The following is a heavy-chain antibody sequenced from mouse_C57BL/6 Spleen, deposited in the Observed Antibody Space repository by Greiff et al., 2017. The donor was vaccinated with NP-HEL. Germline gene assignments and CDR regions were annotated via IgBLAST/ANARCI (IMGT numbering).Heavy chain of an antibody. D-gene: IGHD1-1*01. CDR3: ARQGGSSYDWYFDV. V-gene: IGHV5-6*01. Sequence: EVQLQESGGDLVKPGGSLKLSCAASGFTFSSYGMSWVRQTPDKRLEWVATISSGGSYTYYPDSVKGRFTISRDNAKNTLYLQMSSLKSEDTAMYYCARQGGSSYDWYFDVWGTGTTVTVSS. CDR1: GFTFSSYG. J-gene: IGHJ1*03. CDR2: ISSGGSYT.